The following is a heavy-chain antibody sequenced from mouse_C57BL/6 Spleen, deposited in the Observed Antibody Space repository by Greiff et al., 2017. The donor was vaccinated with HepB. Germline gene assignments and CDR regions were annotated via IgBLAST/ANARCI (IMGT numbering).Heavy chain of an antibody. D-gene: IGHD1-1*01. CDR1: GFTFSSYA. Sequence: EVHLVESGGGLVKPGGSLKLSCAASGFTFSSYAMSWVRQTPEKRLEWVATISDGGSYTYYPDNVKGRFTISRDNAKNNLYLQMSHLKSEDTAMYYCARVSYYGSSYGYFDVGGTRTTVTVSS. CDR3: ARVSYYGSSYGYFDV. CDR2: ISDGGSYT. J-gene: IGHJ1*03. V-gene: IGHV5-4*01.